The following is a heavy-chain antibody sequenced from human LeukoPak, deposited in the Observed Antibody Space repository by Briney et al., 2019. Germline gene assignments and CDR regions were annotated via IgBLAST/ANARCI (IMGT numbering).Heavy chain of an antibody. J-gene: IGHJ4*02. D-gene: IGHD2-8*01. Sequence: PSETLSLTCTVSGYSISSGYYWGWIRQPPGKGLEWIGSIYHSGSTYYNPSLKSRVTISVDTSKNQFSLKLSSVTVADTAVYYCARGAYDWGQGTLVTVSS. CDR3: ARGAYD. V-gene: IGHV4-38-2*02. CDR2: IYHSGST. CDR1: GYSISSGYY.